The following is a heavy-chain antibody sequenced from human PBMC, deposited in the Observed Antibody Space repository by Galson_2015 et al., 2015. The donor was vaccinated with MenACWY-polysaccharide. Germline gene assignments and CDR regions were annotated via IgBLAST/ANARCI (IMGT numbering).Heavy chain of an antibody. CDR2: ITPTGDPK. J-gene: IGHJ4*02. D-gene: IGHD1/OR15-1a*01. CDR3: ASRTRFRTGSGPEDY. CDR1: GFIFSNYW. Sequence: SLRLSCATSGFIFSNYWMSWVRLAPGKGLEWLSYITPTGDPKMYADSVKGRFTISRDNAKNSLYLQMNSLRAEDTAIYYCASRTRFRTGSGPEDYWGQGTLVTVSS. V-gene: IGHV3-48*03.